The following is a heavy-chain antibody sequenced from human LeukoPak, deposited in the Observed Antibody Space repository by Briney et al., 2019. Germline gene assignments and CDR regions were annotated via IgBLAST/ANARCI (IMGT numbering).Heavy chain of an antibody. CDR2: ISYDGSNK. CDR3: AKNGHVYSSSWYYFDY. D-gene: IGHD6-13*01. CDR1: GFTFSSYG. V-gene: IGHV3-30*18. Sequence: GGSLRLSCAASGFTFSSYGMHWVRQAPGKGLEWVAVISYDGSNKYYADSVKGRFTISRDNSKNTLYLQMNSLRAEDTAVYYCAKNGHVYSSSWYYFDYWGQGTLVTVSS. J-gene: IGHJ4*02.